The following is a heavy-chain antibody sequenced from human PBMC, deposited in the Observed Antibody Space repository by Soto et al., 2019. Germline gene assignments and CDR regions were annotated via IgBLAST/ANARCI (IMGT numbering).Heavy chain of an antibody. CDR1: GASITSHY. V-gene: IGHV4-59*11. CDR2: IYHSGTS. D-gene: IGHD5-18*01. CDR3: AKAGAYNYGSYFDY. Sequence: SETLSLTCNVSGASITSHYWSWLRQPPGKGLEWMGYIYHSGTSAYNPSLKSRVTFSVDTSKNQFSLRLTSVTAADTAVYYCAKAGAYNYGSYFDYWGQGTLVTVSS. J-gene: IGHJ4*02.